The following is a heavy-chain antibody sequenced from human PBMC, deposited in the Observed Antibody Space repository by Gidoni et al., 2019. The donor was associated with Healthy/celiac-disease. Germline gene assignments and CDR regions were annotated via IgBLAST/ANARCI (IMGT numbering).Heavy chain of an antibody. D-gene: IGHD3-22*01. CDR2: IIPIFGTA. CDR1: GGTFSSYA. J-gene: IGHJ4*02. CDR3: ARARDSRIRYYFDY. V-gene: IGHV1-69*01. Sequence: QVQLVQSGAEVKKPGSSVKVSCKASGGTFSSYAISWVRQAPGQGLEWMGGIIPIFGTANYAQKFQGRVTITADESTSTAYMELSSLRSEDTAVYYCARARDSRIRYYFDYWGQGTLVTVSS.